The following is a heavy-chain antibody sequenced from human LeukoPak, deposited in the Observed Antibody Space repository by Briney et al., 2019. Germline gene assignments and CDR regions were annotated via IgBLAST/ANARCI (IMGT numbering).Heavy chain of an antibody. CDR1: GFTVSSNY. Sequence: GGSLRLSCAASGFTVSSNYMSWVRQAPGKGLEWVSVIYRGGSTYYADSVKGRFTISRDNSKNTLYLQMNSLRAEDTAVYYCARDLLWFGDYYMDVWGKGTTVTISS. V-gene: IGHV3-53*01. CDR3: ARDLLWFGDYYMDV. D-gene: IGHD3-10*01. J-gene: IGHJ6*03. CDR2: IYRGGST.